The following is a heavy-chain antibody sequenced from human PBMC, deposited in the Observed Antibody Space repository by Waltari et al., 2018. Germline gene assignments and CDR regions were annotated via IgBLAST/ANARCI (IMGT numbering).Heavy chain of an antibody. Sequence: QVQLQESGPGLVKPSDTLSLTCTVSGGSINSLYWSWLRQPPGKGLEWIGYIFYTGSTKYNPSLQSRVTMSVDTSKNQFSLNLSSVTAADTAVYYCARRNQLGNWYFDLWGRGALVTVSS. CDR3: ARRNQLGNWYFDL. V-gene: IGHV4-59*08. J-gene: IGHJ2*01. CDR1: GGSINSLY. D-gene: IGHD2-2*01. CDR2: IFYTGST.